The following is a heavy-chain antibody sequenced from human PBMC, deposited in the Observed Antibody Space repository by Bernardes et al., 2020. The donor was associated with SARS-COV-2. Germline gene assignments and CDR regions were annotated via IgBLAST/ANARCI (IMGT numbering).Heavy chain of an antibody. V-gene: IGHV3-23*01. J-gene: IGHJ4*02. CDR1: GFTFRSYA. CDR2: ISGSVCSL. D-gene: IGHD5-12*01. CDR3: VKGGDDGNSPYYFDY. Sequence: GSLRLSCAASGFTFRSYAMTWVRQVPGKGLVWVSTISGSVCSLYFADSVKGRFTISRDNSKNTVYLQMNTLRAEDTAVYYCVKGGDDGNSPYYFDYWGQGTLVTVYS.